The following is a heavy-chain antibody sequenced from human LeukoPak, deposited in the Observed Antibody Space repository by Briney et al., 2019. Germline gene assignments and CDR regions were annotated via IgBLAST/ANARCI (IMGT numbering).Heavy chain of an antibody. V-gene: IGHV3-33*01. CDR1: GLKFRNYG. CDR3: ARDSAAHGGY. CDR2: IWYDGSNK. D-gene: IGHD6-25*01. J-gene: IGHJ4*02. Sequence: GGSLRLSCTASGLKFRNYGMHWVRQAPGKGLEWVAVIWYDGSNKYYADSVKGRFTISRDNALYLQMNSLRDEDTAVYYCARDSAAHGGYWGQGTPVIVSS.